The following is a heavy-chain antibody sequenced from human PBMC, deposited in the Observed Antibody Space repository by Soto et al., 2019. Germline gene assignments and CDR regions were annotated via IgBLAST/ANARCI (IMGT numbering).Heavy chain of an antibody. CDR2: ISYDGSNK. V-gene: IGHV3-30*18. D-gene: IGHD2-15*01. J-gene: IGHJ4*02. CDR1: GFTFGSYG. CDR3: AKDLGGGISQTPLDY. Sequence: HPGGSLRLSCAASGFTFGSYGMHWVRQAPGKGLEWVAVISYDGSNKYYADSVKGRFTISRDNSKNTLYLQMNSLRAEDTAVYYCAKDLGGGISQTPLDYWGQGTLVTVSS.